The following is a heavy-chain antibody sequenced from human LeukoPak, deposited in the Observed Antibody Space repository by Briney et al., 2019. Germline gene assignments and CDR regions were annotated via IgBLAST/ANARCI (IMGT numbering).Heavy chain of an antibody. CDR1: GFTFSSYW. V-gene: IGHV3-74*01. Sequence: GGSLRLSCAASGFTFSSYWMNWVRQAPGKGLVWVSRIASDGSSTTYADSVKGRFSISRDNAKNSLYLQMNSLRAEDTAMYYCARAAYYDSRGNYYDSKIFDCWGQGTLVTVSS. D-gene: IGHD3-22*01. CDR2: IASDGSST. CDR3: ARAAYYDSRGNYYDSKIFDC. J-gene: IGHJ4*02.